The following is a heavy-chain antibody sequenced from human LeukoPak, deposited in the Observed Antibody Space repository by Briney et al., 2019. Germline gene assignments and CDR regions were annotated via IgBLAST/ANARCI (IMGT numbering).Heavy chain of an antibody. J-gene: IGHJ6*03. CDR1: GGSISSSSYY. V-gene: IGHV4-61*05. CDR2: IYYSGST. Sequence: PSETLSLTCTVSGGSISSSSYYWGWIRQPPGKGLEWIGYIYYSGSTNYNPSLKSRVTISVDTSKNQFSLKLSSVTAADTAVYYCARAGGFTMIDLYYYYYMDVWGKGTTVTVSS. CDR3: ARAGGFTMIDLYYYYYMDV. D-gene: IGHD3-22*01.